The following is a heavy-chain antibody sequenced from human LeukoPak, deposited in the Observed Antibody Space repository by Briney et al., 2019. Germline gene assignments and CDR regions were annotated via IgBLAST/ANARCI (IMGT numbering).Heavy chain of an antibody. CDR2: ISYDGSNK. CDR3: ARDGGVCSSTSCYPYPFDY. J-gene: IGHJ4*02. V-gene: IGHV3-30-3*01. CDR1: GFTFSSYA. Sequence: GGSLRLSCAASGFTFSSYAMHWVRQAPGKGLEWVAVISYDGSNKYYADSVKGRFTISRDNFKNTLYLQMNSLRAEDTAVYYCARDGGVCSSTSCYPYPFDYWGQGTLVTVSS. D-gene: IGHD2-2*01.